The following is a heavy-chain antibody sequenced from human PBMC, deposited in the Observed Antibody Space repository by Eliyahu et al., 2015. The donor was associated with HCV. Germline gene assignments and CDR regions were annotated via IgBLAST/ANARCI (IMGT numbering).Heavy chain of an antibody. CDR3: ASGGGGIAVAGTGGWFDP. D-gene: IGHD6-19*01. V-gene: IGHV4-59*12. J-gene: IGHJ5*02. CDR2: IHYSGST. Sequence: QVQLQESGPGLVKPSETLSLTCTVSGGSIXTXYWSWIRQPPGKGLXWIGYIHYSGSTNYNPSLKSRVTISVDTSKNQFSLRLSSVTAADTAVYFCASGGGGIAVAGTGGWFDPWGQGTLVTVSS. CDR1: GGSIXTXY.